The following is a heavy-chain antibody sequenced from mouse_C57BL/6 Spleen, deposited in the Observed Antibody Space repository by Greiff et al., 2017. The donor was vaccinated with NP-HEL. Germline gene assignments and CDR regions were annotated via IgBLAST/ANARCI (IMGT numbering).Heavy chain of an antibody. J-gene: IGHJ4*01. CDR1: GYTFTSYG. V-gene: IGHV1-81*01. CDR3: ERSNYEGYYAMDY. D-gene: IGHD2-5*01. Sequence: QVQLKQSGAELARPGASVKLSCKASGYTFTSYGISWVKQRTGQGLEWIGEIYPRSGNNYYNEKLQGKATLTADKSSSTAYMELRSLTSEDSAVKFCERSNYEGYYAMDYWGQGTSVTVSA. CDR2: IYPRSGNN.